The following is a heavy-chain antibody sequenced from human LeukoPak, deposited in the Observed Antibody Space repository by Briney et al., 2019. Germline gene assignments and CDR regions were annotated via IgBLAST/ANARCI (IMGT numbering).Heavy chain of an antibody. J-gene: IGHJ4*02. CDR1: GGSISSYY. CDR3: ARGGYDFWSGYCDY. V-gene: IGHV4-59*01. CDR2: IYYSGST. D-gene: IGHD3-3*01. Sequence: PSETLSLTCTVSGGSISSYYWSWIRQPPGKGLEWIGYIYYSGSTNYNPSLKSRVTISVDTSKNQFSLKLSSVTAADTAVYYCARGGYDFWSGYCDYWGQGTLVTVSS.